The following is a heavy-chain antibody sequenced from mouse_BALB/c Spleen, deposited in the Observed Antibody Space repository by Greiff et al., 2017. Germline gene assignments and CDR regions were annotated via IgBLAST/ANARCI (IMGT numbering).Heavy chain of an antibody. V-gene: IGHV1S56*01. Sequence: QVQLQQSGPELVKPGASVKMSCKASGYTFTSYYIHWVKQRPGQGLEWIGWIYPGDGSTKYNEKFKGKTTLTADKSSSTAYMLLSSLTSEDSAIYFCARRLLLPLAMDYWGQGTSVTVSS. J-gene: IGHJ4*01. CDR2: IYPGDGST. CDR3: ARRLLLPLAMDY. D-gene: IGHD2-3*01. CDR1: GYTFTSYY.